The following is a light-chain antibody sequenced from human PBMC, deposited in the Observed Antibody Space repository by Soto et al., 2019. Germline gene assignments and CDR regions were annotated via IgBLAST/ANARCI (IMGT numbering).Light chain of an antibody. CDR3: QQLNTLPFT. J-gene: IGKJ5*01. CDR1: HDISTY. CDR2: EAS. V-gene: IGKV1-9*01. Sequence: DIQLTQSPSLLSASVGDRVTITCRASHDISTYLAWYQQKPGKAPKLMIYEASTLQSGVPSRFSGSGSGTEFTITISGLLPEDFATYHCQQLNTLPFTFGQGTRLDTK.